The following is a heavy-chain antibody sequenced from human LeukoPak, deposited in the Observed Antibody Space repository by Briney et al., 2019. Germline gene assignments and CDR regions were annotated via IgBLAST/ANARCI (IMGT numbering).Heavy chain of an antibody. V-gene: IGHV3-48*03. J-gene: IGHJ4*02. CDR1: GFSFSSYE. CDR2: ITGSGDTI. D-gene: IGHD6-19*01. CDR3: ARDRVAVAGYDY. Sequence: GGSLRLSCSASGFSFSSYEMNWVRQAPGKGLEWISYITGSGDTIYYADSVKGRFTISRDNAKNTLYLQMNSLRAEDTAVYYCARDRVAVAGYDYWGQGTLVTVSS.